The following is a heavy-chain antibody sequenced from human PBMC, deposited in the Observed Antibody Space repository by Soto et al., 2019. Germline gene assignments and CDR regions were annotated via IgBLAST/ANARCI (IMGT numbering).Heavy chain of an antibody. CDR2: ISYDGSNK. J-gene: IGHJ5*02. CDR1: GFTFSSYG. V-gene: IGHV3-30*18. CDR3: AKDYQAVVAATAWFDP. Sequence: PGGSLRLSCAASGFTFSSYGMHWVRQAPGKGLEWVAVISYDGSNKYYADSVKGRFTISRDNSKNTLYLQMNSLRAEDTAVYYCAKDYQAVVAATAWFDPWGQGTLVTVSS. D-gene: IGHD2-15*01.